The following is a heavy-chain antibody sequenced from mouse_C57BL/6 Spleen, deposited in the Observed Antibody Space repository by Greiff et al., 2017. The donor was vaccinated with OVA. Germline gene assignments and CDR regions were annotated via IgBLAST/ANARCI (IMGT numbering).Heavy chain of an antibody. CDR2: INYDGSST. Sequence: EVHLVESEGGLVQPGSSMKLSCTASGFTFSDYYMAWVRQVPEKGLEWVANINYDGSSTYYLDSLKSRFIISRDNAKNILYLQMSSLKSEDTATYYCARDHYYDYDGAMDYWGQGTSVTVSS. V-gene: IGHV5-16*01. D-gene: IGHD2-4*01. CDR3: ARDHYYDYDGAMDY. CDR1: GFTFSDYY. J-gene: IGHJ4*01.